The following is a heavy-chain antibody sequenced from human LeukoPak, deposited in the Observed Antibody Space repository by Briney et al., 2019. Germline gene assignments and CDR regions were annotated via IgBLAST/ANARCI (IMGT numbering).Heavy chain of an antibody. CDR3: VREDTPATANY. CDR1: GFSFSNAR. Sequence: GGSLRLSCAASGFSFSNARMGWVRQTPGKGLEWVSAISGGGDITYYADSVTGRFTISRDNSKDTLFLQMHSLRPGDTAVYYCVREDTPATANYWGQGTLVTISS. V-gene: IGHV3-23*01. D-gene: IGHD2-21*02. CDR2: ISGGGDIT. J-gene: IGHJ4*02.